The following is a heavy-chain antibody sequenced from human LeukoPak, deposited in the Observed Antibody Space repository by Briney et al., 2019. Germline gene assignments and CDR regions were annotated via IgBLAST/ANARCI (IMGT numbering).Heavy chain of an antibody. CDR1: GFTFSSYG. Sequence: GGSLRLSCAASGFTFSSYGMHWVRQAPGKGLEWVAVISYDGSNKYYADSVKGRFTISRDNSKNTLYLQMNSLRAEGTAVYYCAKDRDDYGDYGYFDYWGQGTLVTVSS. J-gene: IGHJ4*02. V-gene: IGHV3-30*18. D-gene: IGHD4-17*01. CDR3: AKDRDDYGDYGYFDY. CDR2: ISYDGSNK.